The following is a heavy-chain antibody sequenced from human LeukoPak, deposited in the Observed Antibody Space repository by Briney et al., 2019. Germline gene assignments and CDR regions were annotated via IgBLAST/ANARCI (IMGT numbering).Heavy chain of an antibody. CDR1: GGSFHSYY. J-gene: IGHJ5*02. Sequence: SETLSLTCAVYGGSFHSYYWSWIRQPPGEGLKWIGEINHSGGTNYNPSLKSRVTISVDTSKNQFSLGLTSVTAADTAVYYCARGDYYAGGGRNWFDPWGHGTLVTVSS. D-gene: IGHD3-16*01. V-gene: IGHV4-34*01. CDR2: INHSGGT. CDR3: ARGDYYAGGGRNWFDP.